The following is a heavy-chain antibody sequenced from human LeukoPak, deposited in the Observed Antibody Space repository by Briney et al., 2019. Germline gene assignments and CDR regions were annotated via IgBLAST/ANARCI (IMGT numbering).Heavy chain of an antibody. CDR1: GFTFSDYY. Sequence: GGSLRLSCAASGFTFSDYYMSWIRQAPGKGLEWVTFIGYDGRNKYYADSVKGRFTISRDNSKNTLYLQMNSLRAEDTAVYYCAKDNAYYYADYWGQGTLVTVSS. V-gene: IGHV3-30*02. CDR2: IGYDGRNK. D-gene: IGHD3-10*01. J-gene: IGHJ4*02. CDR3: AKDNAYYYADY.